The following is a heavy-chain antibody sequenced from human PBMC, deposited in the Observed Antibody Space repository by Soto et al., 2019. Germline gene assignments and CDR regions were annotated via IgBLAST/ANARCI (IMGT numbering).Heavy chain of an antibody. CDR1: GFTFSSYS. D-gene: IGHD5-18*01. V-gene: IGHV3-48*02. CDR3: ARVISMDLLLHTAPGY. Sequence: PGRSLRLSCAASGFTFSSYSMNWVRQAPGKGLEWISYISSSSSTIYYADSVKGRFTISRDNAKNSLYLQMNSLRDEDTAVYYCARVISMDLLLHTAPGYWGQGTLVTVSS. J-gene: IGHJ4*02. CDR2: ISSSSSTI.